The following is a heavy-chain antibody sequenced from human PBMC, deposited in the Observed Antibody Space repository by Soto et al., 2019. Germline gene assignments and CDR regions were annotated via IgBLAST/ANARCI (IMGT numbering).Heavy chain of an antibody. J-gene: IGHJ6*02. CDR1: GGTFSSYF. V-gene: IGHV1-69*01. Sequence: QVQLVQSGAEVKKAGSSVKVSCKVSGGTFSSYFINWVRQAPGQGLEWVGGIIPVFGTASYAEKFLGRVTITADESTSTAYMELSRLRSDDTAVYYCARETPSAAAAYYYYGLDVWGQGTTVTVPS. CDR3: ARETPSAAAAYYYYGLDV. CDR2: IIPVFGTA. D-gene: IGHD6-13*01.